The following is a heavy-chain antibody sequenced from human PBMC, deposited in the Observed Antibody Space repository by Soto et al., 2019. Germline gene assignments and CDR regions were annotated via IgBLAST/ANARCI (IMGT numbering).Heavy chain of an antibody. J-gene: IGHJ4*02. CDR2: MYYTGST. D-gene: IGHD1-1*01. Sequence: QVQLQESGPGLVKPSETLSLTCTVSGGSISSDYWMWIRQPPGKGLEWIGYMYYTGSTNYNPSLKSRGTISVDTSKKQFPLTLNSVTAADTAVYYCARWNIRRFDYWGQGTLVTVSS. CDR1: GGSISSDY. CDR3: ARWNIRRFDY. V-gene: IGHV4-59*08.